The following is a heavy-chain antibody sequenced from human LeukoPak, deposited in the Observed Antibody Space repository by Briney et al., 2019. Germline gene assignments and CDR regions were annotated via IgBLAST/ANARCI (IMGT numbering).Heavy chain of an antibody. J-gene: IGHJ4*02. D-gene: IGHD3-10*01. CDR3: ASGSWFGEYPFDY. V-gene: IGHV4-61*02. CDR1: GGSISSGSYY. Sequence: PSETLSLTCTVSGGSISSGSYYWSWIRQPAGKGLEWIGRIYTSGSTNYNPSLKSRVTIPVDTSKNQFSLKLSSVTAADTAVYYCASGSWFGEYPFDYWGQGTLVTVSS. CDR2: IYTSGST.